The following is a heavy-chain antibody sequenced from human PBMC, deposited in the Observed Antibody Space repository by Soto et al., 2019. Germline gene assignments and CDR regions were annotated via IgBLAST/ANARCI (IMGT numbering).Heavy chain of an antibody. Sequence: EVQLLESGGGLVQPGGSLRLSCAASGFTFSSYAMSWVRQAPGKGLEWVSAISGSGGSTYYADSVKGRFTIARDNSKNPLYLQMTRLRAEATAVYYCARDHPGYYGSGSPDYWGQGPLVTVSS. CDR2: ISGSGGST. D-gene: IGHD3-10*01. CDR1: GFTFSSYA. V-gene: IGHV3-23*01. CDR3: ARDHPGYYGSGSPDY. J-gene: IGHJ4*02.